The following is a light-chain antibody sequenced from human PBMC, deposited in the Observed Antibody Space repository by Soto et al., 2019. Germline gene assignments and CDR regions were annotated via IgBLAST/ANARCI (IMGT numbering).Light chain of an antibody. CDR2: KAS. V-gene: IGKV1-5*03. Sequence: DIRMTQSPSTLSASVGDTVAITCRARQTVINWLAWYQQKPGKAPRLLIYKASKLQSGVPSRFSGSGSGTEFTLTISSLQPDDFATYYCQQYNSYLYNFGQGTKLEI. J-gene: IGKJ2*01. CDR3: QQYNSYLYN. CDR1: QTVINW.